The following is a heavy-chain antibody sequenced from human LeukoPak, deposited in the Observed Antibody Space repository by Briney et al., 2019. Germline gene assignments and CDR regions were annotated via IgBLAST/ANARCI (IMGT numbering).Heavy chain of an antibody. CDR1: GFTFSSYA. V-gene: IGHV3-30*04. CDR3: AREVATTFDY. D-gene: IGHD5-12*01. J-gene: IGHJ4*02. Sequence: PGRSLRLSCAASGFTFSSYAMHWVRQAPGKGLEWVAVISYDGSNKYYADSVKGRLTISRDNSKSTLYLQMNSLRAEDTAVYYCAREVATTFDYWGQGTLVTVSS. CDR2: ISYDGSNK.